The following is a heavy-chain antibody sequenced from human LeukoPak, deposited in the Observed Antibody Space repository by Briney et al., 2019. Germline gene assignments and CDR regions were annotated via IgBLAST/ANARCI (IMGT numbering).Heavy chain of an antibody. CDR2: IYYSGST. V-gene: IGHV4-39*07. D-gene: IGHD5-18*01. J-gene: IGHJ4*02. CDR3: ARDRGYSYGFEDYFDY. CDR1: GGSISSSSYY. Sequence: SETLSLTCTVSGGSISSSSYYWGWIRQPPGTGLEWIGSIYYSGSTYYNPSLKSRVTISVDTSKNQFSLKLSSVTAADTAVYYCARDRGYSYGFEDYFDYWGQGTLVTVSS.